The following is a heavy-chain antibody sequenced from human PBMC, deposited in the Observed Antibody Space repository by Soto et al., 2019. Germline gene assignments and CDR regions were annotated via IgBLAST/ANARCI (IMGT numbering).Heavy chain of an antibody. CDR1: GFSLSTSGMR. CDR3: ARDYSSSSLYYYGMDV. D-gene: IGHD6-6*01. J-gene: IGHJ6*02. Sequence: ASGPTLVNPTQTLTLTCTFSGFSLSTSGMRVSWIRQPPGKALEWLARIDWDDDKFYSTSLKTRLTISKDTSKNQVVLTMTNMDPVDTATYYCARDYSSSSLYYYGMDVWGQGTTVTVSS. V-gene: IGHV2-70*04. CDR2: IDWDDDK.